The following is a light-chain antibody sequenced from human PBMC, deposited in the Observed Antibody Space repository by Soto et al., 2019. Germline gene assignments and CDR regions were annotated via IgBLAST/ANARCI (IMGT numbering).Light chain of an antibody. Sequence: QSVLTQSSSVSASLGSSVKLTCTLSSGHSGYIIAWHQQQPGKAPRYLMKLEGSGSYNKGSGVPDRFSGSSSGADRYLTISNLQSEDEADYYCETWDSSLEVFGRGTKVTVL. J-gene: IGLJ2*01. CDR2: LEGSGSY. CDR1: SGHSGYI. V-gene: IGLV4-60*03. CDR3: ETWDSSLEV.